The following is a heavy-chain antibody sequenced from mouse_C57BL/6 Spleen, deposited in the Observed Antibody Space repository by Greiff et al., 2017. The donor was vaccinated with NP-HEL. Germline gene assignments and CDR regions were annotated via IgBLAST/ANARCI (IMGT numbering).Heavy chain of an antibody. Sequence: QVQLKESGAELVRPGASVTLSCKASGYTFTDYEMHWVKQTPVHGLVWIGAIDPETGGTAYNQKFKGKAILTADKSSSTAYMELRSLTSEDSAVYYCTGITTVVATDYWGQGTTLTVSS. CDR2: IDPETGGT. CDR3: TGITTVVATDY. CDR1: GYTFTDYE. V-gene: IGHV1-15*01. D-gene: IGHD1-1*01. J-gene: IGHJ2*01.